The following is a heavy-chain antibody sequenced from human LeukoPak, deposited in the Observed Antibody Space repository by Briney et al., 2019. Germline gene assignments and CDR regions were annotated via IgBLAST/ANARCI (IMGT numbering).Heavy chain of an antibody. CDR1: GFTFSSYA. D-gene: IGHD6-13*01. J-gene: IGHJ4*02. Sequence: PGGSLRLSCAASGFTFSSYAMSWVRQAPGKGLEWVSAISGSGGSTYYADSVKGRFTISRDNSKNTLYLQMNSLRTEDTAVYYCARDIVTGYSSSWAEGYFDYWGQGTLVTVSS. CDR2: ISGSGGST. CDR3: ARDIVTGYSSSWAEGYFDY. V-gene: IGHV3-23*01.